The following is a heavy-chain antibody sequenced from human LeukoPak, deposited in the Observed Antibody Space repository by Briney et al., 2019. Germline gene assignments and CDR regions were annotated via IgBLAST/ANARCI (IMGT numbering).Heavy chain of an antibody. Sequence: PGGSLRLSCAASGFTFSGSTMYWVRQPSGKGLEWVGRIRSKVNSYATAYAASVKGRFTISRDDSKNMAYLQMNSLKTEDTAVYYCIRPERRSEAAYPDAFDIWGQGTMVTVSS. D-gene: IGHD6-13*01. J-gene: IGHJ3*02. CDR1: GFTFSGST. CDR2: IRSKVNSYAT. V-gene: IGHV3-73*01. CDR3: IRPERRSEAAYPDAFDI.